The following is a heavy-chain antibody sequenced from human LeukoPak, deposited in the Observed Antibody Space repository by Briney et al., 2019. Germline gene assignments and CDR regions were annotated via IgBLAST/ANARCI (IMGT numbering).Heavy chain of an antibody. CDR2: IRYDGSNK. Sequence: PGGPLRLSCAASGFTFSSYGMHWVRPAPGKGLEWVAFIRYDGSNKYYADSVKGRFTISRDNSKNTLYLQMNSLRAEDTAVYYCASSTVVVAAFDYWGQGTLVTVSS. J-gene: IGHJ4*02. V-gene: IGHV3-30*02. CDR1: GFTFSSYG. D-gene: IGHD2-15*01. CDR3: ASSTVVVAAFDY.